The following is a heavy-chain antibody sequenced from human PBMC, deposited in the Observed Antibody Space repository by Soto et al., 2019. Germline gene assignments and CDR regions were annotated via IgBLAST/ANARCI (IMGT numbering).Heavy chain of an antibody. CDR1: GFTFSSYA. D-gene: IGHD6-19*01. J-gene: IGHJ3*02. CDR3: AKVKRTRAVAGTNDAFDI. Sequence: GGSLRLSCAASGFTFSSYAMSWVRQAPGKGLEWVSAISGSGGSTYYADSVKGRFTISRDNSKNTLYLQMNSLRAEDTAVYYCAKVKRTRAVAGTNDAFDIWGQGTMVTVSS. CDR2: ISGSGGST. V-gene: IGHV3-23*01.